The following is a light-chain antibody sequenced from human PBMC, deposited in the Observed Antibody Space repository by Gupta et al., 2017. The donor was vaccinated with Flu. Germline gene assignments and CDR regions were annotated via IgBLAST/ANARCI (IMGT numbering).Light chain of an antibody. CDR1: QSISSY. CDR2: AAS. Sequence: DIQMTPSPSSLSASVGDRVTITCRASQSISSYLHWYQQKPGKAPKLLIYAASSLQSGVPSRFSGSGSGTDFTLTISSLQPEDFATYYCQQTYSTRPWTFGEGTKVEIK. V-gene: IGKV1-39*01. CDR3: QQTYSTRPWT. J-gene: IGKJ1*01.